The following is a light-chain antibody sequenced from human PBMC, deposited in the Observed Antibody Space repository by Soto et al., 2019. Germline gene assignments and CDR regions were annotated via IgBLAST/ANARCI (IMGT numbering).Light chain of an antibody. CDR3: MQARQSPIT. CDR1: QSLLHTNGYNY. V-gene: IGKV2-28*01. J-gene: IGKJ5*01. CDR2: LGF. Sequence: EIVMTQSPLSLPVTPGAPASISCRSSQSLLHTNGYNYLDWYLQKPGQSPQLLIYLGFNRASGVPDRFSGSGSGTDFTLKISRVEAEDAGVYYCMQARQSPITFGQGTRLEIK.